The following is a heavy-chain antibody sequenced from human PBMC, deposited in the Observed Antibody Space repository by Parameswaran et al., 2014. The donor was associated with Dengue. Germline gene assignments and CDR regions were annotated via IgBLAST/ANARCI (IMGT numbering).Heavy chain of an antibody. V-gene: IGHV4-61*02. CDR2: IYPSGST. J-gene: IGHJ4*02. CDR1: GGSITSGSYY. Sequence: LRLSCTVSGGSITSGSYYWSWIRQPAGKGLEWIGRIYPSGSTYYNPSLKSRVTISLDTSKNQFSLKLSSVTAADTAVYYCARGIYGSGSKSDYWGQGTLVTVSS. CDR3: ARGIYGSGSKSDY. D-gene: IGHD3-10*01.